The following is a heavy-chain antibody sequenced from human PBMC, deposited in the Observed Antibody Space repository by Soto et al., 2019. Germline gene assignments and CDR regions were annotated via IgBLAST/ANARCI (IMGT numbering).Heavy chain of an antibody. D-gene: IGHD2-15*01. CDR2: IYYSGST. CDR1: GGSISSYY. V-gene: IGHV4-59*01. J-gene: IGHJ4*02. CDR3: ARLDPYCSGGSCYHLDY. Sequence: SETLSLTCTVSGGSISSYYWSWIRQPPGKGLEWIGYIYYSGSTNYNPSLKSRVTISVDTSKNQFSLKLSSVTAADTAVYYCARLDPYCSGGSCYHLDYWGQGTLVTVSS.